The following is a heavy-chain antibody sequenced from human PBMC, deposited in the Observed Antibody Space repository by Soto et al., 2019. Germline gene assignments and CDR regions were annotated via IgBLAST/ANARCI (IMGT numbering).Heavy chain of an antibody. D-gene: IGHD3-3*01. Sequence: ASVKVSCKASGYTFTSYGISWVRQAPGQGLEWMGLISAYNGNTNYAQKLQGRVTMTTDTSTSTAYMELRSLRSDDTAVYYCARVVLEWYYYYYGMHXWGQGTTVTVS. J-gene: IGHJ6*02. CDR1: GYTFTSYG. CDR3: ARVVLEWYYYYYGMHX. V-gene: IGHV1-18*01. CDR2: ISAYNGNT.